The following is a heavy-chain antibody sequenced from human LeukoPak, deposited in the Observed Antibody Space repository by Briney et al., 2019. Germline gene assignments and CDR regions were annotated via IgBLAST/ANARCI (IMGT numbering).Heavy chain of an antibody. CDR2: IWSNGGNT. CDR3: ARKIYGHASDV. Sequence: PGGSLRLSCAASGFTFSSYTKSWVRQPPGKGLEWVAGIWSNGGNTYYADSVKGRFTISRDNSKSTLFLQVSSLRVEDTAVYYCARKIYGHASDVWGQGTMVTVSS. CDR1: GFTFSSYT. V-gene: IGHV3-23*01. D-gene: IGHD4-17*01. J-gene: IGHJ3*01.